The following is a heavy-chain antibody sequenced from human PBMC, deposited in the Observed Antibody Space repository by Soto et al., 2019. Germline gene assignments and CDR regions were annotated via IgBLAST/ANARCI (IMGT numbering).Heavy chain of an antibody. Sequence: QVQLVQSGAEVKKPGSSVKVSCKASGGTFSNYAITWVRQAPGQGLEWLGRIIPIFGSANYAQKFQGRVTITADESTTTAYMELSSLRSDDTAVYYCAKDGSKDGYFGNWCDPWGQGTLVTVSS. V-gene: IGHV1-69*15. CDR1: GGTFSNYA. J-gene: IGHJ5*02. CDR3: AKDGSKDGYFGNWCDP. D-gene: IGHD5-12*01. CDR2: IIPIFGSA.